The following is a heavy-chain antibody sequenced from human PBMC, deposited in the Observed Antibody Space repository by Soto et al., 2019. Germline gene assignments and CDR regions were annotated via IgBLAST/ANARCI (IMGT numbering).Heavy chain of an antibody. CDR3: VRQKWEQPKWFDP. D-gene: IGHD1-26*01. V-gene: IGHV4-39*01. J-gene: IGHJ5*02. CDR1: GGAISDARFY. Sequence: QLQLQESGPGLVKPSETLSLTCSLSGGAISDARFYWGWIRQSPGRGLEWIGSIYYTGTTFFNPPLQSRVTISVGTFENQFSLKLYSVTAADTALYFCVRQKWEQPKWFDPWGQGTLVIVSP. CDR2: IYYTGTT.